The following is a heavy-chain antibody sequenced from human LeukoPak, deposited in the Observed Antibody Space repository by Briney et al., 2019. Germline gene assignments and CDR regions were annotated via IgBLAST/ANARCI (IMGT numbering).Heavy chain of an antibody. D-gene: IGHD5-12*01. CDR3: ARASRGYDGGPYYYYGMVV. V-gene: IGHV3-30*04. Sequence: GGSLRLSCAASGFTFSSYAMHWVRQAPGKGLEWVAVISYDGSNKYYADSVKGRFTISRDNSKNTLYLQMNSLRAEDTAVYYCARASRGYDGGPYYYYGMVVWGQGTTVTVSS. J-gene: IGHJ6*02. CDR2: ISYDGSNK. CDR1: GFTFSSYA.